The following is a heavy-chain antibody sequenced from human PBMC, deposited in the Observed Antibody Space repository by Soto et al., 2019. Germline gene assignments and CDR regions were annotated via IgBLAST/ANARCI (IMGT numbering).Heavy chain of an antibody. Sequence: EVQLVESGGGLVKPGESLRLSCAASGFTFSTAWMTWVRQAPGRGLEWVARIKTTSDGGTIHYAAPVKGRFTISRDDSIDTLFLQMNSLKIEDTALYYCIRDPYGSTWGQGTLVTVSS. V-gene: IGHV3-15*01. D-gene: IGHD3-10*01. CDR1: GFTFSTAW. J-gene: IGHJ5*02. CDR3: IRDPYGST. CDR2: IKTTSDGGTI.